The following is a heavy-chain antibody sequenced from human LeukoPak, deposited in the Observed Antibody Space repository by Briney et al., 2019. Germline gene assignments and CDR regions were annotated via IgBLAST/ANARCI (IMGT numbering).Heavy chain of an antibody. J-gene: IGHJ3*01. V-gene: IGHV3-30*18. CDR3: AKLGYSSGWYDFQIDACDF. CDR2: ISFDGSNI. Sequence: PVRSPRLSPAASGFSFTSYAMHSVRPAPGKGKECVAVISFDGSNIFYADTVKARLTISRDNSKNTLYLQMYSLGVEDTAVYYCAKLGYSSGWYDFQIDACDFWGQGTMVTVSS. D-gene: IGHD6-19*01. CDR1: GFSFTSYA.